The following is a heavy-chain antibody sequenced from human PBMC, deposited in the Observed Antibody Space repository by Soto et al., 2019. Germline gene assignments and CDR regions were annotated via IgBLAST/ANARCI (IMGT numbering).Heavy chain of an antibody. D-gene: IGHD1-26*01. J-gene: IGHJ6*02. CDR1: GGTFSSYA. CDR2: IIPIFGTA. V-gene: IGHV1-69*06. CDR3: ARPRRSGSYMYYGMDV. Sequence: QVQLVQSGAEVKKPGSSVKVSCKASGGTFSSYAISWVRQAPGQGLEWMGGIIPIFGTANYAQKFQGRVTITADKSTSTAYMERSSLRSEDTAVYYCARPRRSGSYMYYGMDVWGQGTKVTVSS.